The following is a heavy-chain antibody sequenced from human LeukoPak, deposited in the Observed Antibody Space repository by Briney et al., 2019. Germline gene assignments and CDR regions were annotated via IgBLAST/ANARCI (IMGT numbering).Heavy chain of an antibody. CDR1: GGSFSGYY. D-gene: IGHD2-15*01. V-gene: IGHV4-34*01. Sequence: PSETLSLTCAVYGGSFSGYYWSWIRQPPGKGLEWIGEINNSGSTNYNPSLKSRVTISVDTSKNQFSLKLSSVTAADTAVYYCARRRSIGYCSGGSCHLVGGLYYFDYWGQGTLVTVSS. CDR2: INNSGST. CDR3: ARRRSIGYCSGGSCHLVGGLYYFDY. J-gene: IGHJ4*02.